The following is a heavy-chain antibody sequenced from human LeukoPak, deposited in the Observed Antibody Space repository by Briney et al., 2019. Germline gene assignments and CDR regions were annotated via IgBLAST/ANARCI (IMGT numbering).Heavy chain of an antibody. CDR1: GFTFDDYA. J-gene: IGHJ4*02. Sequence: AGGSLRLSCAASGFTFDDYAMHWVRQAPGKGLEWVSLISGDDGRTYYADSVKGRFTISRDNSKNSLYLQMNSLRIEDAALYYCAKEFGDSYGYPTPFDYWGQGTLVTVSS. V-gene: IGHV3-43*02. D-gene: IGHD5-18*01. CDR2: ISGDDGRT. CDR3: AKEFGDSYGYPTPFDY.